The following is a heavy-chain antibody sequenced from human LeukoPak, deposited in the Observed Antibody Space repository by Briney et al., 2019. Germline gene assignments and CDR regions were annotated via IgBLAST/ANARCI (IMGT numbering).Heavy chain of an antibody. CDR3: SRYYRYFDY. CDR1: GYTFTGYY. J-gene: IGHJ4*02. D-gene: IGHD3-10*01. V-gene: IGHV1-2*02. CDR2: INPNTGDT. Sequence: ASVKVSCKASGYTFTGYYVHWVRQAPGQGLEWMGWINPNTGDTNHAQKFQGRVTITRDTSINTAYMDLSGLRSDDTAVYYCSRYYRYFDYWGQGTLVTVSS.